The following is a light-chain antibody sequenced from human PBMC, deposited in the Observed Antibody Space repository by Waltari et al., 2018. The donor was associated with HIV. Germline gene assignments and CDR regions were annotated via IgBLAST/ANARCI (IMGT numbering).Light chain of an antibody. V-gene: IGKV3-11*01. CDR3: QQRSNRPPKYT. Sequence: EIVLAQSPGTLSLSPGERATLSCRASQSISSSLARYQQKPGRAPRLLIYDASNRATGIPARFSGSGSGTDFTLTISSLEPEDFAVYYCQQRSNRPPKYTFGQGTKLEIK. CDR2: DAS. J-gene: IGKJ2*01. CDR1: QSISSS.